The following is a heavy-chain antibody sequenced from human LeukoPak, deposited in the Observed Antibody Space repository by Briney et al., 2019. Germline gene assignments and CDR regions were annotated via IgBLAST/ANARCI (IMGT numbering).Heavy chain of an antibody. CDR3: ARVLSGYGPYFDY. V-gene: IGHV4-59*01. D-gene: IGHD5-12*01. CDR1: GGSISSYY. J-gene: IGHJ4*02. CDR2: IYYSGST. Sequence: SETLSLTCTVSGGSISSYYWSWIRQPPGKGLEWIGYIYYSGSTNYNPSLKSRVTISVDTSKNQFSLKLSSVTAADTAVYYCARVLSGYGPYFDYWGQGTLVTVSS.